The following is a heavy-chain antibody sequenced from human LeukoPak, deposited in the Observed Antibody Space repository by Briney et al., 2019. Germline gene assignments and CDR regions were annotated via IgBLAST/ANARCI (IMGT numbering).Heavy chain of an antibody. J-gene: IGHJ4*02. CDR1: GFTVSSNY. CDR2: IYSGGST. D-gene: IGHD5-12*01. CDR3: AIRKSGNAIDY. Sequence: PGGSLRLSCAASGFTVSSNYMSWVRQAPGKGLEWVSVIYSGGSTYYADSVKGRFSISRDKSKNTLYLQMNSLRAKDTAVYYCAIRKSGNAIDYWGQGTLVTVSS. V-gene: IGHV3-66*01.